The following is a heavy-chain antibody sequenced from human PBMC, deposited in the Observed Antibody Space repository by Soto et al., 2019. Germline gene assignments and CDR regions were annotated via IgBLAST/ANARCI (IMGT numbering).Heavy chain of an antibody. Sequence: QITLKESGPTLVKPTQTLTLTCTFSGFSLSTTGAGVGWIRQPPGKALEWLALIYWDDDKRYSPSLKTRLTITKDTSKNHVVLTMTNMDPVDTATYYCARSFYDSSGYFLLFDYWGQGTLVTVSS. J-gene: IGHJ4*02. D-gene: IGHD3-22*01. CDR1: GFSLSTTGAG. V-gene: IGHV2-5*02. CDR2: IYWDDDK. CDR3: ARSFYDSSGYFLLFDY.